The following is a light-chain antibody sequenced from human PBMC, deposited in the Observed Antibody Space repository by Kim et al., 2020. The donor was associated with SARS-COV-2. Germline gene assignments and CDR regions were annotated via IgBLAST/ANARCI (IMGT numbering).Light chain of an antibody. CDR1: QNINNY. CDR2: AAS. J-gene: IGKJ2*01. Sequence: DIQMTQSPSSLSASVGDRVTITCRASQNINNYLNWYQQKPGKAPKFLIYAASSLQSGVPSRFSGSGSGTDFSLTISSLQPEDFATYYCQQSYSIPYTFGQGTKLVI. CDR3: QQSYSIPYT. V-gene: IGKV1-39*01.